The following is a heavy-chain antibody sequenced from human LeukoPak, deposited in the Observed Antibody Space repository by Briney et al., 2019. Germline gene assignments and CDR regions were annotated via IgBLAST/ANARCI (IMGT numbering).Heavy chain of an antibody. V-gene: IGHV1-69*13. CDR2: IITIFDTA. D-gene: IGHD4-17*01. CDR3: ATYGDYRDCVY. J-gene: IGHJ4*02. Sequence: ASLKLSCTASGGTFSSYAISWVRQAPGQGLEWMVGIITIFDTATYAQEFRRSVTIPAEESASTAYMVLSSLRSEDTAVYYCATYGDYRDCVYWGQGTLVTVSS. CDR1: GGTFSSYA.